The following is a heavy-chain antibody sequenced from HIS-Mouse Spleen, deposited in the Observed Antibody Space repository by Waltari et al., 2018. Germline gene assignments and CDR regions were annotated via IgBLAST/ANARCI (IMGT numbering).Heavy chain of an antibody. CDR2: IYYSGGT. D-gene: IGHD6-13*01. V-gene: IGHV4-39*07. Sequence: QLQLQASGPGLVKPSETLSLTCTVPGGSLSSSSYYWCWIREPPGTGLEWIGSIYYSGGTYYNPSLKSRVTISVDTSKNQFSLKLSSVTAAETAVYYCAREIPYSSSWYDWYFDLWGRGTLVTVSS. J-gene: IGHJ2*01. CDR3: AREIPYSSSWYDWYFDL. CDR1: GGSLSSSSYY.